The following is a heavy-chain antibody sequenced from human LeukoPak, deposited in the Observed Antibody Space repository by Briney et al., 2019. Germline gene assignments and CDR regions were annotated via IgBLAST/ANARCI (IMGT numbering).Heavy chain of an antibody. CDR1: GYTFTSYY. Sequence: ASVKVSCKASGYTFTSYYMHWVRQAPGQGLEWMGIINPSGGSTSYAQKFQGRVTMTRDTSTSTVYMELRSLRSDDTAVYYCARSGYYGSGSYYMCQRGEGAIDYWGQGTLVTVSS. D-gene: IGHD3-10*01. V-gene: IGHV1-46*01. CDR3: ARSGYYGSGSYYMCQRGEGAIDY. CDR2: INPSGGST. J-gene: IGHJ4*02.